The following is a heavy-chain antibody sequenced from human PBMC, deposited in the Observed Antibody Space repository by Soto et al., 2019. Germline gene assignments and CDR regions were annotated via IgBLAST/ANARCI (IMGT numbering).Heavy chain of an antibody. Sequence: GASVKVSCKVSGYTLTELSMHWVRQAPGKGLEWMGGFDPEDGETIYAQKFQGRVTMTEDTSTDTAYMELSSLRSEDTAVYYCAFYGYDFWSGYHIGYNWFDPWGQGTLVTVSS. CDR3: AFYGYDFWSGYHIGYNWFDP. V-gene: IGHV1-24*01. J-gene: IGHJ5*02. CDR1: GYTLTELS. CDR2: FDPEDGET. D-gene: IGHD3-3*01.